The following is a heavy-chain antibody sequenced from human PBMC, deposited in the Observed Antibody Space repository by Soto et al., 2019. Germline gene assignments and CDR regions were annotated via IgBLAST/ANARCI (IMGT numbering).Heavy chain of an antibody. Sequence: SETLSLTCTVTGGSISSGGYYWSWIRQHPGKGLEWIGYIYYSGTTYYNPSLKSRVTISVDTSKNQFSLKLSSVSAADTALYYCARCSLVVVPAPGFDPWGRGTLVTVS. V-gene: IGHV4-31*03. J-gene: IGHJ5*02. CDR1: GGSISSGGYY. CDR2: IYYSGTT. CDR3: ARCSLVVVPAPGFDP. D-gene: IGHD2-2*01.